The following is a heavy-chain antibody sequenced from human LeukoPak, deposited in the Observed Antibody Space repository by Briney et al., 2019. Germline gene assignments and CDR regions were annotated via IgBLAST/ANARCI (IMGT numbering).Heavy chain of an antibody. J-gene: IGHJ6*03. Sequence: SETLSLTCAVYGGSFSDYYWSWIRQPPGEGLEWIGEINHSGSTNYNPSLKSRVTISVDTSKNQFSLKLSSVTAADTAVYYCARVWTYHDFWSGKSLYYDYMDVWGKGTTVTVSS. V-gene: IGHV4-34*01. CDR3: ARVWTYHDFWSGKSLYYDYMDV. CDR1: GGSFSDYY. CDR2: INHSGST. D-gene: IGHD3-3*01.